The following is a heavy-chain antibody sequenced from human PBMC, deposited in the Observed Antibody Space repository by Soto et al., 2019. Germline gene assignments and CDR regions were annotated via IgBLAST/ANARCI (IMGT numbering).Heavy chain of an antibody. D-gene: IGHD2-21*02. CDR2: IYYSGST. CDR1: GGSVSSGSYY. CDR3: AREARPNCGGDCYEY. Sequence: PSETLSLTCTVSGGSVSSGSYYWSWIRQPPGKGLEWIGYIYYSGSTNYNPSLKSRVTISVDTSKNQFSLKLSSVTAADTAVYYCAREARPNCGGDCYEYWGQGTLVTVYS. J-gene: IGHJ4*02. V-gene: IGHV4-61*01.